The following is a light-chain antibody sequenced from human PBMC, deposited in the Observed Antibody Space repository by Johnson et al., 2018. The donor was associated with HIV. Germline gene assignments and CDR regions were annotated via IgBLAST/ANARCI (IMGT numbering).Light chain of an antibody. CDR3: ESGDSSLSTGSDV. V-gene: IGLV1-51*02. J-gene: IGLJ1*01. CDR1: SSNFGHYY. CDR2: VNN. Sequence: QSVLTQPPSVSAAPGQKVTISCSGSSSNFGHYYVSWYQQLPETAPKLLIYVNNKRPSVIPDRFSGSKSGPSATLDITGLQTGDDGDYYCESGDSSLSTGSDVFGTGTKVTVL.